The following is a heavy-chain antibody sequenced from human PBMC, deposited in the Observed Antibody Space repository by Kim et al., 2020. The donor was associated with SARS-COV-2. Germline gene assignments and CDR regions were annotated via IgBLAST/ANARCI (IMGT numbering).Heavy chain of an antibody. CDR1: GFAFEDYG. J-gene: IGHJ3*02. Sequence: GGSLRLSCAASGFAFEDYGMSWVRQTPGKGLEWVSSLNWNGGVTAYADSVKGRFTISRDNAKNSLYLQMNSLRVEDTAFYYCARRNYGDFGIDAYDIWGQGTLVTISS. D-gene: IGHD4-17*01. V-gene: IGHV3-20*04. CDR3: ARRNYGDFGIDAYDI. CDR2: LNWNGGVT.